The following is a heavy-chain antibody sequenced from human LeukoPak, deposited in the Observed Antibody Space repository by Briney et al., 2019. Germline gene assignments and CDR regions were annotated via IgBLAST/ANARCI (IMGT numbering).Heavy chain of an antibody. V-gene: IGHV3-23*01. CDR1: GFTFSSYA. CDR3: ATSLGYCSSTSCYSALDY. J-gene: IGHJ4*02. CDR2: ISGSGGSA. Sequence: GGSLRLSCAASGFTFSSYAMSWVRQAPGKGLEWVSAISGSGGSAYYADSVKGRFTISRDNAKNSLYLQMNSLRAEDMALYYCATSLGYCSSTSCYSALDYWGQGTLVTVSS. D-gene: IGHD2-2*01.